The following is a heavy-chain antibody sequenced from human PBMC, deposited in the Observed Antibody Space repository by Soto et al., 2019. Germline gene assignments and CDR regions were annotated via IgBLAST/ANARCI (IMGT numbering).Heavy chain of an antibody. Sequence: PSETLSVSCTVSGDSINYYYWSWIGRPPGRRLEWIGYIYYTGSTNYNPSLKSRVTFSVDSSKNQISLKLRSVTAADTAVYFCATSVAPYYFDSWGQGALVTVSS. CDR3: ATSVAPYYFDS. D-gene: IGHD1-26*01. J-gene: IGHJ4*02. CDR2: IYYTGST. CDR1: GDSINYYY. V-gene: IGHV4-59*01.